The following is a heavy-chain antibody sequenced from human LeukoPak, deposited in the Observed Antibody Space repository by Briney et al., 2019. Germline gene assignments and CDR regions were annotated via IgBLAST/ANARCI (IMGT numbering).Heavy chain of an antibody. CDR3: GKYLQTTVGANDY. CDR1: GFTFSSYP. Sequence: GGSLRLSCAASGFTFSSYPMNWVRQAPGKGPEWVSVISGSGGATFYGDSVQGRFTISRDNSRGTLYLQMNSLTAGDTAVYYCGKYLQTTVGANDYWGQGTLVTVSS. J-gene: IGHJ4*02. V-gene: IGHV3-23*01. CDR2: ISGSGGAT. D-gene: IGHD1-26*01.